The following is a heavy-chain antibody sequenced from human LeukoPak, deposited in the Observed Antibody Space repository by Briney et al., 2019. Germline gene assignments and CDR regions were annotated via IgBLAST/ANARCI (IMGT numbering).Heavy chain of an antibody. J-gene: IGHJ4*02. Sequence: GGSLRLSCAASGFTFSSYSMNWVRQAPGKGLEWVYSVKGRFTISRDNAKNSLYLQMNSLRAEDTAVYYCVGGYSGTSFDYWGQGTLVTVSS. CDR3: VGGYSGTSFDY. V-gene: IGHV3-21*01. CDR1: GFTFSSYS. D-gene: IGHD1-26*01.